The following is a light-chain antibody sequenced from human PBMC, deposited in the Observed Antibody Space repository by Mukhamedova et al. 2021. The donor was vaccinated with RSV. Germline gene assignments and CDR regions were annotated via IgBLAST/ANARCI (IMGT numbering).Light chain of an antibody. CDR2: EAS. J-gene: IGLJ1*01. CDR1: GSYDR. V-gene: IGLV2-23*01. CDR3: SSYSHINGVSYV. Sequence: GSYDRVSWYQQHPGKAPKLLVYEASKRPSGVSGRFSGSRSGNTASLTISGLQSEDEADYYCSSYSHINGVSYVFGTGTSVTVL.